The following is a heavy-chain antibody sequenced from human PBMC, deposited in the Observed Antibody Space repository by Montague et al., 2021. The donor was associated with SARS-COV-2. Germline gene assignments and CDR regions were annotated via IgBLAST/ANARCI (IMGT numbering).Heavy chain of an antibody. Sequence: SETLSLTCSVSGGSISSDYWSWIRQSPGKGLEWIGYIYYRGTTNYNPSLKSRVTLSVDTPKNQFSLTLISVTAADTAVYFCAREDRWYWIDPWGQGVLVTVSS. CDR3: AREDRWYWIDP. CDR1: GGSISSDY. J-gene: IGHJ5*02. D-gene: IGHD5-24*01. V-gene: IGHV4-59*01. CDR2: IYYRGTT.